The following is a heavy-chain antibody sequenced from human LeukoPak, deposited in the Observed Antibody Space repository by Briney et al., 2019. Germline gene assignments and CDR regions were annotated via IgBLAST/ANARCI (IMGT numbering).Heavy chain of an antibody. Sequence: SGGFLRLSCAASGFTFSSYGMHWVRQAPGKGLEWVAFIRYDGSNKYYADSVKGRFTISRDNSKNTLYLQMNSLRAEDTAVYYCAKSLPLPARLGYCSGGSCPFDYWGQGTLVTVSS. CDR3: AKSLPLPARLGYCSGGSCPFDY. CDR1: GFTFSSYG. J-gene: IGHJ4*02. D-gene: IGHD2-15*01. CDR2: IRYDGSNK. V-gene: IGHV3-30*02.